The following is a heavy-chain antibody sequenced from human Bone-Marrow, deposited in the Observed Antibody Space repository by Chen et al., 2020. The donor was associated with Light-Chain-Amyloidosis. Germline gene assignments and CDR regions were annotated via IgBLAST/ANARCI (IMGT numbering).Heavy chain of an antibody. CDR2: INHSGST. Sequence: QVQLQQWGAGLLKPSETLSLPCAVYGGSFSGYYWSWIRQPPGKGLEWIGEINHSGSTNYNPSLKSRVTISVDTSKNQFSLKLSSVTAADTAVYYCARVLYYYYGMDVWGQGTTVTVSS. CDR3: ARVLYYYYGMDV. J-gene: IGHJ6*02. CDR1: GGSFSGYY. V-gene: IGHV4-34*01.